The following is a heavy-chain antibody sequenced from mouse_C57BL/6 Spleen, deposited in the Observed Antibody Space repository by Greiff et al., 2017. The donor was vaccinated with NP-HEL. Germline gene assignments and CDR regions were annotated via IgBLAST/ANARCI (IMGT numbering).Heavy chain of an antibody. D-gene: IGHD3-2*02. V-gene: IGHV1-81*01. CDR2: IYPRSGNT. CDR3: ARTAQAIAMDY. Sequence: VQRVESGAELARPGASVKLSCKASGYTFTSYGISWVKQRTGQGLEWIGEIYPRSGNTYYNEKFKGKATLTADKSSSTAYMELRSLTSEDSAVYFCARTAQAIAMDYWGQGTSVTVSS. J-gene: IGHJ4*01. CDR1: GYTFTSYG.